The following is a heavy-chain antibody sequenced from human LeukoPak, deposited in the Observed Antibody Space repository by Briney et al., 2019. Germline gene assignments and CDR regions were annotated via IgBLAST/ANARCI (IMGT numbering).Heavy chain of an antibody. D-gene: IGHD6-13*01. Sequence: PGGSLRLSCAASGFTFSSYWMSRVRQAPGKGLEWVANIKQDGSEKYYMDSVKGRFTISRDNAKSSLNLQLNSLRAEDTAVYYCARRGYSSSWDIPDYWGQGTLVTVSS. CDR3: ARRGYSSSWDIPDY. CDR2: IKQDGSEK. J-gene: IGHJ4*02. V-gene: IGHV3-7*01. CDR1: GFTFSSYW.